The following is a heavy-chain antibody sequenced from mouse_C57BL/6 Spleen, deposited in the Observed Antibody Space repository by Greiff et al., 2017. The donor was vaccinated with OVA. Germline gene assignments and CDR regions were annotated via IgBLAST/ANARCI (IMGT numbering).Heavy chain of an antibody. V-gene: IGHV1-26*01. D-gene: IGHD3-2*02. Sequence: EVQLQQSGPELVKPGASVKISCKASGYTFTDYYMNWVKQSHGKSLEWIGDINPNNGGTSYNQKFKGKATLTVDKSSSTAYMELRSLTSADSAVYYCASEDSSVPYWGQGTLVTVSA. CDR3: ASEDSSVPY. CDR2: INPNNGGT. J-gene: IGHJ3*01. CDR1: GYTFTDYY.